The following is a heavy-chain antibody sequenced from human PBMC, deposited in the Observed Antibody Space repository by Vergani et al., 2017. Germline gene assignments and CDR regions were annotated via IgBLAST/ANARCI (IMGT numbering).Heavy chain of an antibody. CDR2: IIRIFGTA. V-gene: IGHV1-69*12. CDR3: AGEEVTTVTTRCICYYGMDV. CDR1: GGTFSSYA. Sequence: QVQLVQSGAEVKKPGSSVKVSCKASGGTFSSYAISWVRQAPGQGLEWMGGIIRIFGTANYAQKFQGRVTITADESTSKAYMELSSLRSEDTAVYYCAGEEVTTVTTRCICYYGMDVWGQGTTVTVSS. D-gene: IGHD4-11*01. J-gene: IGHJ6*02.